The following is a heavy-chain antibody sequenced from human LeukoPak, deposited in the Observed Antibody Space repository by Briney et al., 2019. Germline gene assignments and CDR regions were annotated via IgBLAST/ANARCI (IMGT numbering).Heavy chain of an antibody. D-gene: IGHD2-2*01. Sequence: GGSLRLSCAASGFTLSSYSMSWVRQAPGKGLEWVSSISSSSSYIYYADSVKGRFTISRDTAKNSLYLQMSSLRAEDTAMYYCARGLGYCTTTSCHDAFDIWGLGTMVTVSS. J-gene: IGHJ3*02. V-gene: IGHV3-21*01. CDR3: ARGLGYCTTTSCHDAFDI. CDR2: ISSSSSYI. CDR1: GFTLSSYS.